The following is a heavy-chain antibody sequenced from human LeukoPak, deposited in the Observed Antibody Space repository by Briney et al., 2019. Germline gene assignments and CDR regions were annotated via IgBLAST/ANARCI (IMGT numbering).Heavy chain of an antibody. CDR3: ARGGSYSLGAFDI. CDR1: GFTFSSYG. V-gene: IGHV3-30*02. CDR2: IRYDGSNK. Sequence: GGSLRLSCAASGFTFSSYGMHWVRQAPGKGLEWVAFIRYDGSNKYYADSVKGRFTISRDNSKNTLYLQMNSLRAEDTAVYYCARGGSYSLGAFDIWGQGTMVTVSS. J-gene: IGHJ3*02. D-gene: IGHD1-26*01.